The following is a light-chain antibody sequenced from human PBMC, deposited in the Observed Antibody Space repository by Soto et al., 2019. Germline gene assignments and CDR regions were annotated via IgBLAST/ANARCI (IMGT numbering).Light chain of an antibody. J-gene: IGKJ4*01. Sequence: EIVMTQSPATLPVSPGERATLSCRASQSVSSNLAWYQQTPGQAPMLLIYGAFTRANGIPVRSSGSGSGTDVTLTISTLPSEDFGVYDGQQDKYWRPITVGGGTKVEIK. CDR1: QSVSSN. V-gene: IGKV3-15*01. CDR3: QQDKYWRPIT. CDR2: GAF.